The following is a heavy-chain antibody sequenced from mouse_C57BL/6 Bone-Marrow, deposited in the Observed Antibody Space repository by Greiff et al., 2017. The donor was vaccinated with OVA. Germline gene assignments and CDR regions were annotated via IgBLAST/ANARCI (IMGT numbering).Heavy chain of an antibody. CDR2: IYPYNDDT. J-gene: IGHJ1*03. D-gene: IGHD1-1*01. Sequence: VQLQQSGPELVKPGASVKMSCKASGYTFTSYVMHWVKQKPGQGLEWIGYIYPYNDDTKYNEKFKGKATLTSDKSSSTAYMELSSLTSDDSAVYYGARSGYYGSSFWYFAVWGTGTTVTVSS. CDR3: ARSGYYGSSFWYFAV. CDR1: GYTFTSYV. V-gene: IGHV1-14*01.